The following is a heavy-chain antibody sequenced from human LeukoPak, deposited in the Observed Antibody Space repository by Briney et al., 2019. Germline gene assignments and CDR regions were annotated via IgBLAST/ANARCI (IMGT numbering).Heavy chain of an antibody. CDR1: GSMFNSYG. D-gene: IGHD3-9*01. V-gene: IGHV3-23*01. CDR2: ISGSGDNT. CDR3: AKGKNYDILTGPDY. Sequence: GGSLRLSCAASGSMFNSYGMSWVRQAPGKGLEWLSSISGSGDNTYYTDSVKGRFTISRDNSKNTLFLQMNSLRAEDMALYYCAKGKNYDILTGPDYWGQGTLVTVSS. J-gene: IGHJ4*02.